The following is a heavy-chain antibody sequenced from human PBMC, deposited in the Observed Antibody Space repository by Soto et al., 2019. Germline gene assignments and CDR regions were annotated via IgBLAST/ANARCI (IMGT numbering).Heavy chain of an antibody. D-gene: IGHD2-2*01. Sequence: QVQLVQSGAEVKKPGSSVKVSCKASGGTFSSYAISWVRQAPGQGLEWMGGIIPIFGTANYAQKFQGRVTNTADQTKSTAEMELRSLRSEATDVYYCAGTQVVVPAGARYYYYYGIDVWGQGTTVTVSS. CDR2: IIPIFGTA. CDR1: GGTFSSYA. CDR3: AGTQVVVPAGARYYYYYGIDV. J-gene: IGHJ6*02. V-gene: IGHV1-69*01.